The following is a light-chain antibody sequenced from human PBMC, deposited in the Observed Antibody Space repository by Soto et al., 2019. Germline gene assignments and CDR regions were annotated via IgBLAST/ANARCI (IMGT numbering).Light chain of an antibody. V-gene: IGLV1-44*01. CDR2: SND. J-gene: IGLJ3*02. CDR3: AGWDDSLSGCV. CDR1: ISNIGSNT. Sequence: QAVVTQPPSASGTPGQRVTISCSGGISNIGSNTINWYQQLPGTAPKLLIYSNDQRPSGVPDRFSGSKSGTSASLVISGLQSEDEADYYCAGWDDSLSGCVFGGGPKLPS.